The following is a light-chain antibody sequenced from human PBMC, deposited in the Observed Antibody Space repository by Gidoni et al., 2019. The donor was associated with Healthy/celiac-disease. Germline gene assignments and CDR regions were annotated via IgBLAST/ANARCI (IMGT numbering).Light chain of an antibody. CDR3: QSYDSSLSVNWV. CDR2: GNS. CDR1: RSNIGAGYD. V-gene: IGLV1-40*01. J-gene: IGLJ3*02. Sequence: QSVLTQPPSVSGAPGQRVTISCTGSRSNIGAGYDVHWYQQLPVTAPKLLIYGNSNRPSGVPDRFSGSKSGTSASRAITGLQAEDEADYYCQSYDSSLSVNWVFGGGTKLTVL.